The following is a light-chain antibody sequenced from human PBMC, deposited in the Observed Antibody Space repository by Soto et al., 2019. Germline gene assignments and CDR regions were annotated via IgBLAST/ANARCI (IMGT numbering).Light chain of an antibody. Sequence: EILMTQSPATLSVSPGERATLSCGASQSVTSNYLAWYQQKPGQAPRLLIFGASIRVTGIPDRFIGSGSGTDFTLTISRLEPEDFAVYYCQHYVTSLTTFGQGIRLEIK. J-gene: IGKJ5*01. V-gene: IGKV3-20*01. CDR3: QHYVTSLTT. CDR1: QSVTSNY. CDR2: GAS.